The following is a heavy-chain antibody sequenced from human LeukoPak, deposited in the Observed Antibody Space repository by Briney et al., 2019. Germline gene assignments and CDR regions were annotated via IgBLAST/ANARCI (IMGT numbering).Heavy chain of an antibody. V-gene: IGHV3-30*04. CDR3: AKGNTIFGVDFDN. J-gene: IGHJ4*02. CDR2: ISYDGSNK. D-gene: IGHD3-3*01. Sequence: GRSLRLSCAASGFTFSTYAMHWVRQAPGKGLEWVAVISYDGSNKYYADSVKGRFTISRDNSKNTLFLQMNSLRAEDTAVYYCAKGNTIFGVDFDNWGQGTLVTVSS. CDR1: GFTFSTYA.